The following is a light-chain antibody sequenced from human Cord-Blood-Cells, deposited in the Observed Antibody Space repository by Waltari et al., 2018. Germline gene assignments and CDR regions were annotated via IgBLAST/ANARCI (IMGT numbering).Light chain of an antibody. CDR1: SSDVGGYNY. Sequence: QSALTQPASVSGSPGQSITISCTGTSSDVGGYNYVSWYQQHPGKAPKLMIYEVINRPAGVSNPFSGSKSGNTASLTISGLQAEDEADYYCSSYTSSSTPFVFGTGTKVTVL. V-gene: IGLV2-14*01. CDR2: EVI. J-gene: IGLJ1*01. CDR3: SSYTSSSTPFV.